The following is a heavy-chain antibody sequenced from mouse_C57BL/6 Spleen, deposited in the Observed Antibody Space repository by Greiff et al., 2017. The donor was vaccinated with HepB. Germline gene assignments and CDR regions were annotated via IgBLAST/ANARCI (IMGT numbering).Heavy chain of an antibody. CDR1: GYTFTTYP. D-gene: IGHD2-5*01. J-gene: IGHJ4*01. V-gene: IGHV1-47*01. Sequence: QVQLKESGAELVKPGASVKMSCKASGYTFTTYPIEWMKQNHGKSLEWIGNFHPYNDDTKYNEKFKGKATLTVEKSSSTVYLELSRLTSDDSAVYYCARGGSNSVDYYAMDYWGQGTSVTVSS. CDR3: ARGGSNSVDYYAMDY. CDR2: FHPYNDDT.